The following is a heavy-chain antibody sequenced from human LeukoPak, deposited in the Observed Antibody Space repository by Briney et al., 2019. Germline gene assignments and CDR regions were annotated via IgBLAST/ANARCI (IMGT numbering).Heavy chain of an antibody. V-gene: IGHV4-59*01. CDR2: IYYSGST. Sequence: PSETLSLTCTVSGGSISSYYWSWIRQPPGKGLEWIGCIYYSGSTNYNPSLKSRVTISVDTSKNQFSLKLSSVTAADTAVYYCASTTRVSPDGRAEYFQHWGQGTLGIVSS. CDR3: ASTTRVSPDGRAEYFQH. CDR1: GGSISSYY. J-gene: IGHJ1*01. D-gene: IGHD5-24*01.